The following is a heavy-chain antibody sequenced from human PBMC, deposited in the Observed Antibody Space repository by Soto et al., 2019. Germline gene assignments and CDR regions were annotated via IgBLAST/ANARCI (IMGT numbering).Heavy chain of an antibody. J-gene: IGHJ4*02. CDR1: GGTFSNHI. V-gene: IGHV1-69*08. D-gene: IGHD5-12*01. CDR3: ARDSPIGSVFSGHDDIDS. CDR2: IIPIRDIT. Sequence: QVQLVQSGAEVKKPGSSVKVSCKASGGTFSNHIITWVRQAPGQGLEWMGRIIPIRDITNYAQQFQGRVTMTADNSTTTAYMEVSSLRSEDTAVYYCARDSPIGSVFSGHDDIDSWGQGTLGTVSS.